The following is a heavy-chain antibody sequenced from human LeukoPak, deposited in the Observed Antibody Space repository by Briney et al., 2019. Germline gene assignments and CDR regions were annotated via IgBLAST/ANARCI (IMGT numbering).Heavy chain of an antibody. D-gene: IGHD3-22*01. J-gene: IGHJ4*02. Sequence: PGGSLRLSCAASGFTFSSYAMSWVRQAPGKGLEWVSGVGVDGTRYYVDSVKGRFTVSRDTAKNTLYLQMGSLRAEDTAIYYCAKTQGYYDYWGQGTLVTVSS. V-gene: IGHV3-23*01. CDR3: AKTQGYYDY. CDR2: VGVDGTR. CDR1: GFTFSSYA.